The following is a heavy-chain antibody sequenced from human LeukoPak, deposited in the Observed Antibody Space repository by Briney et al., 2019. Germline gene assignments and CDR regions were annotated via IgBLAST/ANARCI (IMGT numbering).Heavy chain of an antibody. V-gene: IGHV4-4*02. D-gene: IGHD6-6*01. CDR2: VYHRGNT. Sequence: SETLSLTCAISGASISSSDYWWSWVRQPPGKGLEWIGEVYHRGNTNYNPSLKSRVTMSVDTSKNQFSLKLSSVTAADTALYYCARHLIREDYSSSSIGFDPWGQGTLVTVSS. CDR1: GASISSSDYW. J-gene: IGHJ5*02. CDR3: ARHLIREDYSSSSIGFDP.